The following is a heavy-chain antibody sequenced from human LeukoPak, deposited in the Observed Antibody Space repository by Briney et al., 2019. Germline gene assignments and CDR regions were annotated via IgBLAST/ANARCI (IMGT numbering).Heavy chain of an antibody. D-gene: IGHD1-26*01. CDR3: ARDRRYSGSYSV. Sequence: GRSLRLSCAASGFTFSSYAMHWVRQAPGKGLEWVSSISSSSSYIYYADSVKGRFTISRDNAKNSLYLQMNSLRAEDTAVYYCARDRRYSGSYSVWGQGTMVTVSS. V-gene: IGHV3-21*01. CDR2: ISSSSSYI. J-gene: IGHJ3*01. CDR1: GFTFSSYA.